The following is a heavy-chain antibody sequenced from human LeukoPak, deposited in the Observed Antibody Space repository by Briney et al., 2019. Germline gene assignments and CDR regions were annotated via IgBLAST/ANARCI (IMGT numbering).Heavy chain of an antibody. J-gene: IGHJ6*02. D-gene: IGHD6-13*01. CDR1: GFTFDDYA. Sequence: GGSLRLSCAASGFTFDDYAMHWVRQAPGKGLEWVSVIYSGGSTYYADSVKGRFTISRDNSKNTLYLQMNSLRAEDTAVYYCASDYSSSWYYYYYGMDVWGQGTTVTVSS. CDR2: IYSGGST. V-gene: IGHV3-53*01. CDR3: ASDYSSSWYYYYYGMDV.